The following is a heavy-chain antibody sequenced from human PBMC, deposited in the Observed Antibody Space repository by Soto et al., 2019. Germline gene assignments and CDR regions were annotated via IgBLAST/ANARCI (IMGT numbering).Heavy chain of an antibody. Sequence: GGSLRLSCAASGFTFSSYWMSWVRQAPGKGLEWVANIKQDGSEKYYVDYVKGRFTISRDNAKNSLYLQMNSLRAEDTAVYYCARGYCSGGSCYNFDYWGQGTLVTVSS. D-gene: IGHD2-15*01. CDR1: GFTFSSYW. J-gene: IGHJ4*02. CDR2: IKQDGSEK. CDR3: ARGYCSGGSCYNFDY. V-gene: IGHV3-7*01.